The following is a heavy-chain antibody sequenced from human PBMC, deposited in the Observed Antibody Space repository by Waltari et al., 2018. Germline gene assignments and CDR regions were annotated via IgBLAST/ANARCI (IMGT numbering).Heavy chain of an antibody. CDR3: AKEGSGDRSFDI. D-gene: IGHD7-27*01. Sequence: QVQLVQSGAEVKKPGSSVKVSCKASGDSFSSYTITWVRQAPGPGPEVMGGFIPCFGTANNAQKFQGRATITSDESTSTAHMELNSLRSDDTAVYYCAKEGSGDRSFDIWGQGTMVTVSS. V-gene: IGHV1-69*05. CDR2: FIPCFGTA. CDR1: GDSFSSYT. J-gene: IGHJ3*02.